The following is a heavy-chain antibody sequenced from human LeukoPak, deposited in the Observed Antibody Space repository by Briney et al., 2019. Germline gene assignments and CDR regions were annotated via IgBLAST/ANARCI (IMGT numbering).Heavy chain of an antibody. CDR1: GGSFSGYY. J-gene: IGHJ5*02. CDR3: AKGLWDRGVRFAP. Sequence: PSETLSLTCAVYGGSFSGYYWSWIRQPPGKGLEWIGEINHSGSTNYNPSLKSRVTISVDTSKNQFSLKLSSVTAADTAVYYCAKGLWDRGVRFAPWGKETLVTVSS. D-gene: IGHD3-16*01. CDR2: INHSGST. V-gene: IGHV4-34*01.